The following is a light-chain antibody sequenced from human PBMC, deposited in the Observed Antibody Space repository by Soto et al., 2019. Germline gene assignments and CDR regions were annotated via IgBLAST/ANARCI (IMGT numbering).Light chain of an antibody. CDR2: EVS. CDR3: LSKTSSISYV. J-gene: IGLJ1*01. V-gene: IGLV2-14*01. Sequence: QSALTQPASVSGSPGQSITISCTGTTSDVGGYNYVSWYQQHPGKVPKLLIHEVSNRPSGVSNRFSGSKSGNTASLTISGLQAEDEADYYGLSKTSSISYVFGTGTKLTVL. CDR1: TSDVGGYNY.